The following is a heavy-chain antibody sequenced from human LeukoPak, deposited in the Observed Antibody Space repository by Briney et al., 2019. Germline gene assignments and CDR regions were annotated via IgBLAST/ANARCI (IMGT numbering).Heavy chain of an antibody. CDR3: ARDLSGSLYFDY. D-gene: IGHD3-10*01. Sequence: SETLSLTCTVSGASISSYYYNWIRQTAGGGLEWIGRLYISGSTDYNPSLKSRVTISVDTSNDQFSLKLNSVTAADTAVYFCARDLSGSLYFDYWGQGVLVTVSS. CDR2: LYISGST. CDR1: GASISSYY. V-gene: IGHV4-4*07. J-gene: IGHJ4*02.